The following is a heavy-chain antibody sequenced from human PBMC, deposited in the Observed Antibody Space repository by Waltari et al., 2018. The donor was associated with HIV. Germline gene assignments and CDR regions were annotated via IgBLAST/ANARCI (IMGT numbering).Heavy chain of an antibody. D-gene: IGHD3-10*01. J-gene: IGHJ4*02. V-gene: IGHV3-7*01. CDR3: ARGRRGITMVRGSYRPLYFDY. CDR2: IKQDGSEK. Sequence: EVHLVESGGGLVQPGGSLRLSCAASGFTFSSYWMSWVRQAPGKGLEWVANIKQDGSEKYYLDSVKGRFTTSRDNAKNALYLQMNSLRAEDTAVYYCARGRRGITMVRGSYRPLYFDYWGQGTLVTVSS. CDR1: GFTFSSYW.